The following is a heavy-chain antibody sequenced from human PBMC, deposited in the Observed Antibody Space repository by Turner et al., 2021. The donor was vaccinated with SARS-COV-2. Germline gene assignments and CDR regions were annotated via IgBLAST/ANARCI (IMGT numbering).Heavy chain of an antibody. CDR2: ISYDGSNK. CDR1: GFTFSSYG. V-gene: IGHV3-30*18. J-gene: IGHJ4*02. CDR3: AKTIGSYYDSSGYYQYFDY. D-gene: IGHD3-22*01. Sequence: QVQLVQSGGGVVQPGRSLRLSGAASGFTFSSYGMPWVRQAPGKGLAWGALISYDGSNKYYADSGKDRFTISRDNSKNTLYLQMNSLRAEDTAVYYCAKTIGSYYDSSGYYQYFDYWGQGTLVTVSS.